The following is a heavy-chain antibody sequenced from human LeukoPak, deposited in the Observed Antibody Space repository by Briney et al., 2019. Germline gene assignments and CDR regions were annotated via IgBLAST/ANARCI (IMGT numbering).Heavy chain of an antibody. Sequence: SVKVSCKASGYTFTGYYMNWVRQAPGQGLEWMGRIIPILGIANYARKFQGRVTITADKSTSTAYMELSSLRSEDTAVYYCAREWRDWGQGTLVTVSS. CDR1: GYTFTGYY. J-gene: IGHJ4*02. V-gene: IGHV1-69*04. CDR2: IIPILGIA. D-gene: IGHD5-12*01. CDR3: AREWRD.